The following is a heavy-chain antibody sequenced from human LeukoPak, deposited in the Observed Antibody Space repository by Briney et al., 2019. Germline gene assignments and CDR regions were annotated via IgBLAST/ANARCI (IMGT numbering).Heavy chain of an antibody. V-gene: IGHV1-18*01. CDR2: ISDYNGNT. CDR3: AKEQESGIYGMDV. J-gene: IGHJ6*02. Sequence: ASVKVSCKASGYTFTSYGISWVRQAPGQGLEWMGWISDYNGNTNYAQKLQGRVTMTTDTSTSTAYMELRSLRSDDTAVYYCAKEQESGIYGMDVWGQGTTVTVSS. D-gene: IGHD3-10*01. CDR1: GYTFTSYG.